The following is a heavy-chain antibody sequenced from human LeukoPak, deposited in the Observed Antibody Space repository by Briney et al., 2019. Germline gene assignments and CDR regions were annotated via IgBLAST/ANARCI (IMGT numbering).Heavy chain of an antibody. J-gene: IGHJ4*02. V-gene: IGHV1-18*01. D-gene: IGHD6-13*01. CDR2: ISGYNGNT. CDR3: GRDILGYTSSWYRFDY. CDR1: GYIFTNYG. Sequence: ASVKVSCKASGYIFTNYGISWVRQAPGQGLEWMGWISGYNGNTNYAQKLQDRVTLTTDTSTTTAYMKLRTLKSDDTAVYYCGRDILGYTSSWYRFDYWGQGSQVTVSS.